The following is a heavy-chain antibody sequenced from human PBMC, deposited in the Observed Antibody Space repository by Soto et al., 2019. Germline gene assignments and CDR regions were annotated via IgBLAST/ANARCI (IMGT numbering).Heavy chain of an antibody. J-gene: IGHJ4*02. D-gene: IGHD4-17*01. CDR3: ASGIGDYDDY. V-gene: IGHV4-34*01. CDR1: GGSFSGYY. CDR2: INHSGST. Sequence: SETLSLTCAVYGGSFSGYYWSWIRQPPGKGLEWIGEINHSGSTNYNPSLKSRVTISVDTSKNQFSLKLSSVTAADTAVYYCASGIGDYDDYWGQGTLVTVSS.